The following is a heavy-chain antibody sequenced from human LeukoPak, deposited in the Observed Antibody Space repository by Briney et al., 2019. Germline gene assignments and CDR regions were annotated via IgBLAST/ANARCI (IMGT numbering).Heavy chain of an antibody. CDR2: MNPNSGNT. D-gene: IGHD2-15*01. J-gene: IGHJ5*02. V-gene: IGHV1-8*01. CDR1: GYTFISYD. Sequence: ASVKVSCKASGYTFISYDINWVRQATGQGLEWMGWMNPNSGNTGYAQKFQGRVTMTRNTSISTAYMELSSLRSEDTAVYYCARGECSGGSCYAHRWFDPWGQGTLVTVSS. CDR3: ARGECSGGSCYAHRWFDP.